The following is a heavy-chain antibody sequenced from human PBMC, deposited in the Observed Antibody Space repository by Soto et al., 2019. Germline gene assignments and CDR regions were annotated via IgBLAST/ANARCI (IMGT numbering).Heavy chain of an antibody. D-gene: IGHD4-17*01. CDR2: IGSTGSTI. CDR3: ASPGDYGDYYFKY. V-gene: IGHV3-48*03. J-gene: IGHJ4*02. CDR1: GFTLSRYD. Sequence: VQLVESGGGLGQPGGSLRLSCVASGFTLSRYDMNWVRQAPVTGLEWVSFIGSTGSTIYYADSVKGRFTISRDNAKNSLYLQMKSLRVEDRAVYYCASPGDYGDYYFKYWGQGALVNVSS.